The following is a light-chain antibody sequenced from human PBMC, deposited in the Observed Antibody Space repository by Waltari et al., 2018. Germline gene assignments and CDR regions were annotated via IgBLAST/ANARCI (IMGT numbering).Light chain of an antibody. CDR1: QSISNS. Sequence: EIVLTQSPATLSLSPGESATLSCRASQSISNSLAWYQQRPGQAPRLLIYDASNRATGIPARFSGSGSGTDFTLTISSPEPEDFAIYYCQQRSDWLPYTFGRGTKLELK. V-gene: IGKV3-11*01. CDR2: DAS. J-gene: IGKJ2*01. CDR3: QQRSDWLPYT.